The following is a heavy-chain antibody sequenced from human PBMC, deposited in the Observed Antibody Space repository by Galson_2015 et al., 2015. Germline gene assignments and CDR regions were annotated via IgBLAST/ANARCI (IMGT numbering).Heavy chain of an antibody. J-gene: IGHJ3*02. V-gene: IGHV1-69*13. CDR2: IIPIFGTA. CDR1: GGTFSSYA. CDR3: ALDYGAGDAFDI. D-gene: IGHD4-17*01. Sequence: SVKVSCKASGGTFSSYAISWVRQAPGQGLEWMGGIIPIFGTANYAQKFQGRVTITADESTSTAYMELSSLRSEDTAVYYCALDYGAGDAFDIWGQGTMVTVSS.